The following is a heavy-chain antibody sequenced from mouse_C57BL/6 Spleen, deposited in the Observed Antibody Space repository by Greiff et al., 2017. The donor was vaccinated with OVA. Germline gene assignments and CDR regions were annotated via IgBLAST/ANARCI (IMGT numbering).Heavy chain of an antibody. V-gene: IGHV5-17*01. D-gene: IGHD1-1*01. Sequence: EVMLVESGGGLVKPGGSLKLSCAASGFTFSDYGMHWVRQAPEKGLEWVAYISSGSSTIYYADTVKGRFTISRDNAKNTLFLQMTSLRSEDTAMDYCARRDVALYFDYWGQGTTLTVSS. CDR2: ISSGSSTI. J-gene: IGHJ2*01. CDR1: GFTFSDYG. CDR3: ARRDVALYFDY.